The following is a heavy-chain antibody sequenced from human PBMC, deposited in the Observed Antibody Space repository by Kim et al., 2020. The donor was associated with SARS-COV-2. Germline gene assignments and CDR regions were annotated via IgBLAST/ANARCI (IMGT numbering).Heavy chain of an antibody. J-gene: IGHJ6*02. CDR1: GFTFTSYS. D-gene: IGHD2-15*01. CDR2: IASGGGYV. V-gene: IGHV3-21*01. CDR3: ARGGFCSGGSCSTTYYYYGMDV. Sequence: GGSLRPSCAASGFTFTSYSMNWVRQAPGKGLEWVSSIASGGGYVHYADSLKGRFTISRDNAGNSLYLQMNSLRAEDTAVYYCARGGFCSGGSCSTTYYYYGMDVWGQGTTVTVSS.